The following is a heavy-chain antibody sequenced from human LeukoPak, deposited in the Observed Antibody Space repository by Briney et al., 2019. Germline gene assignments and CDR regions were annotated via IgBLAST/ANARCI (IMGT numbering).Heavy chain of an antibody. J-gene: IGHJ6*03. D-gene: IGHD6-13*01. CDR2: IYYSGST. CDR3: ARDGGIAAAGTRPMDV. CDR1: GGSISSSSYY. Sequence: SETLSLTYTVSGGSISSSSYYWGWIRQPPGKGLEWIGSIYYSGSTYYNPSLKSRVTISVDTSKNQFSLKLSSVTAADTAVYYCARDGGIAAAGTRPMDVWGKGTTVTVSS. V-gene: IGHV4-39*07.